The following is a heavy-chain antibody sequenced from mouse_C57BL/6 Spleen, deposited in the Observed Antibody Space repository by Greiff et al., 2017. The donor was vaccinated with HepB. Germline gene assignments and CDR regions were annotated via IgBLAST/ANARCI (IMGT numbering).Heavy chain of an antibody. J-gene: IGHJ4*01. D-gene: IGHD2-3*01. CDR2: IYPGDGDT. V-gene: IGHV1-82*01. Sequence: SGPELVKPGASVKISCKASGYAFSSSWMNWVKQRPGKGLEWIGRIYPGDGDTNYNGKFKGKATLTADKSSSTAYMQLSSLTSEDSAVYFCARSGIYDGYPRAMDYWGQGTSVTVSS. CDR1: GYAFSSSW. CDR3: ARSGIYDGYPRAMDY.